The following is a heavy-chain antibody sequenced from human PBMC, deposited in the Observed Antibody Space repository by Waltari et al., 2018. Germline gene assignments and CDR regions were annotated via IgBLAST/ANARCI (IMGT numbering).Heavy chain of an antibody. V-gene: IGHV1-2*02. D-gene: IGHD6-13*01. CDR2: SNPNSGGT. CDR3: ARDRGPQLVPYYYYMDV. CDR1: GYTSTGYY. Sequence: QVQLVQSGAAVKKPGAPVQVSCTASGYTSTGYYMPRVRQAPGQGREWMGWSNPNSGGTNYAQKFQGRVTMTRDTSISTAYMELSRLRSDDTAVYYCARDRGPQLVPYYYYMDVWGKGTTVTVSS. J-gene: IGHJ6*03.